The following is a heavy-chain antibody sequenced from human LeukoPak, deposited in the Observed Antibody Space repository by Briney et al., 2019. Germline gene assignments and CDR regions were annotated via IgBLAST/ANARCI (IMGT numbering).Heavy chain of an antibody. CDR3: AKANDTAIDY. CDR2: ISYDGSNK. Sequence: PGGSLRLSCAASGFTFSSYGMPWVRQAPGKGLEWVAVISYDGSNKYYADSVKGRFTISRDNSKNTLYLQMNSLRAEDTAVYYCAKANDTAIDYWGQGTLVTVSS. J-gene: IGHJ4*02. D-gene: IGHD5-18*01. CDR1: GFTFSSYG. V-gene: IGHV3-30*18.